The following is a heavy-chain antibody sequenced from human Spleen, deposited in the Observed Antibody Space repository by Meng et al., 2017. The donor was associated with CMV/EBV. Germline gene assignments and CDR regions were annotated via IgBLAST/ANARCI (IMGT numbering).Heavy chain of an antibody. J-gene: IGHJ4*02. V-gene: IGHV3-7*03. Sequence: GESLKISCAASGFTFSSYWMSWVRQAPGKGLEWVANIKQDGSEKYYVDSVKGRFTISRDNAKNSLYLQMNSLRAEDTAVYYCANSYWSGSQTLNDYWGQGTLVTVSS. D-gene: IGHD1-26*01. CDR2: IKQDGSEK. CDR1: GFTFSSYW. CDR3: ANSYWSGSQTLNDY.